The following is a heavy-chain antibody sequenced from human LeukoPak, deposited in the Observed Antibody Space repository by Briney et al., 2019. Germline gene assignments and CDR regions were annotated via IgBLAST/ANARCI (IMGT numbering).Heavy chain of an antibody. D-gene: IGHD3-10*01. V-gene: IGHV4-59*08. CDR1: GGSISSYY. CDR2: IYYSGST. Sequence: SETLSLTCTVSGGSISSYYWSWIRQPPGKGLEWIGYIYYSGSTNYNPSLKSRVTISVDTSKNQFSLKLSSVTAADTAVYYCARHRSLPNMVRGGDAFDNWGQGTMVTVSS. CDR3: ARHRSLPNMVRGGDAFDN. J-gene: IGHJ3*02.